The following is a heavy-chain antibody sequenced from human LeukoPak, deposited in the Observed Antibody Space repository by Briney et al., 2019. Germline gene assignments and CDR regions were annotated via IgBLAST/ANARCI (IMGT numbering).Heavy chain of an antibody. V-gene: IGHV3-30*18. CDR1: GFTFSSYG. CDR3: ANLYSSSSFDY. CDR2: ISYDGSNK. D-gene: IGHD6-13*01. J-gene: IGHJ4*02. Sequence: GGSLRLSCAASGFTFSSYGMHWVRQAPGKGLEWVAVISYDGSNKYYAGSVKGRFTISRDNSKNTLYLQMNSLRAEDTAVYYCANLYSSSSFDYWGQGTLVTVSS.